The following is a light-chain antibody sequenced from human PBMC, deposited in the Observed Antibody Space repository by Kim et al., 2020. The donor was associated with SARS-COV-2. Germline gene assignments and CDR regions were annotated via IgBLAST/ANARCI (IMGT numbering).Light chain of an antibody. CDR1: QGIRND. J-gene: IGKJ1*01. Sequence: AIQMTQSPSSLSASVGDRVTITCRASQGIRNDLGWFQQKPGKAPKLLIYATSSLHSGVPSRFSGSGSGTDFTLTISSLQPEDFATYYCLQDYNYPRTFGQGTKVDIK. V-gene: IGKV1-6*01. CDR3: LQDYNYPRT. CDR2: ATS.